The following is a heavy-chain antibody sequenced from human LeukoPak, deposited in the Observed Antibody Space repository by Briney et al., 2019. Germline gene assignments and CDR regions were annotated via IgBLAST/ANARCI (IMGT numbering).Heavy chain of an antibody. D-gene: IGHD3-10*01. CDR1: GYTFTGYY. J-gene: IGHJ5*02. Sequence: ASVKVSCKASGYTFTGYYMHWVRQAPGQGLEWMGWINPNSGGTNYAQKFQGRVTMTRDTSISTAYMELSRLRSDDTAVYYCARDYGSRGDWFDPWGQGTLVTASS. CDR2: INPNSGGT. V-gene: IGHV1-2*02. CDR3: ARDYGSRGDWFDP.